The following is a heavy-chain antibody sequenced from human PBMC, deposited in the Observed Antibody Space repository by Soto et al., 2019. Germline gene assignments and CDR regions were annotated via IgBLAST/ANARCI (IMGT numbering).Heavy chain of an antibody. Sequence: ESGGGLVKPGGSLRLSCAASGFTFSSYSMNWVRQAPGKGLEWVSSISSSSSYIYYADSVKGRFTISRDNAKNSLYLQMNSLRAEDTAVYYCARMYSYSGYDLGMVDYWGQGTLVTVSS. CDR3: ARMYSYSGYDLGMVDY. J-gene: IGHJ4*02. CDR2: ISSSSSYI. D-gene: IGHD5-12*01. CDR1: GFTFSSYS. V-gene: IGHV3-21*01.